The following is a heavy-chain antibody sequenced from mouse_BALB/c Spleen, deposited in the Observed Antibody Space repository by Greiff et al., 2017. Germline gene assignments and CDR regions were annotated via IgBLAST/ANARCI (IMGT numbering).Heavy chain of an antibody. CDR1: GFTFSSYG. CDR2: INSNGGST. CDR3: ARDGGNYYFDY. V-gene: IGHV5-6-3*01. Sequence: EVMLVESGGGLVQPGGSLKLSCAASGFTFSSYGMSWVRQTPDKRLELVATINSNGGSTYYPDSVKGRFTISRDNAKNTLYLQMSSLKSEDTAMYYCARDGGNYYFDYWGQGTTLTVSS. J-gene: IGHJ2*01. D-gene: IGHD1-1*02.